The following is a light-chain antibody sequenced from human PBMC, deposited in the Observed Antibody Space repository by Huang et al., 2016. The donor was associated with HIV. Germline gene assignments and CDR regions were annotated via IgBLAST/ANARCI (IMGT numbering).Light chain of an antibody. CDR2: LGS. J-gene: IGKJ2*01. CDR1: QSLRHSNGYNY. Sequence: DIVMTQSPLSLPVTPGEPASISCRSSQSLRHSNGYNYLEWYLQKPGQSPQLLIYLGSNLASGVPDRFSGSGSGTDFTLKISSVEAEDVGVYYCMQALQTPYTFGQGTKLEIK. CDR3: MQALQTPYT. V-gene: IGKV2-28*01.